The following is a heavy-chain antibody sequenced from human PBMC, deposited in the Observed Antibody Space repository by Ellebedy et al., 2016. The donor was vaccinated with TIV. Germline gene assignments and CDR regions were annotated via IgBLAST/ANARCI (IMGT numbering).Heavy chain of an antibody. CDR2: MSYDGTYE. V-gene: IGHV3-30*18. Sequence: GESLKISCAASGFIFNSYAMHWVRQAPGKGLEWVAVMSYDGTYEYYGESVKGRFTISRDNSKNTLYLQMNSLRAEDTAVYYCGKEELVAVTPYLDYWGQGTLVTVSS. CDR3: GKEELVAVTPYLDY. J-gene: IGHJ4*02. D-gene: IGHD2-15*01. CDR1: GFIFNSYA.